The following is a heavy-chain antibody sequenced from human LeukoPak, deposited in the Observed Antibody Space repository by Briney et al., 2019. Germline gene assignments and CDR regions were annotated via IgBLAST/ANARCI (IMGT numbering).Heavy chain of an antibody. D-gene: IGHD3-3*01. CDR2: IYYSGST. J-gene: IGHJ4*02. Sequence: SETLSLTCTVSGGSISSYYWSWIRQPPGKGLEWIGYIYYSGSTNYNPSLKSRVTISVDTSKNQFSLKLSSVTAADTAVYYCAKGSYDFWSGYPTYYFDYWGQGTLVTVSS. CDR1: GGSISSYY. V-gene: IGHV4-59*01. CDR3: AKGSYDFWSGYPTYYFDY.